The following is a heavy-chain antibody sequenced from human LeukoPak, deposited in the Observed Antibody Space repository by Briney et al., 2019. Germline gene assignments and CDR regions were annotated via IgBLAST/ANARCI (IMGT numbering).Heavy chain of an antibody. CDR3: ATARYDSSGPLDY. CDR2: INHSGST. J-gene: IGHJ4*02. V-gene: IGHV4-34*01. CDR1: GGSFSGYY. D-gene: IGHD3-22*01. Sequence: SETLSLTCAVYGGSFSGYYWSWIRQPPGKGLEWIGEINHSGSTNYSPSLKSRVTISVDTSKNQFSLKLSSVTAADTAVYYCATARYDSSGPLDYWGQGTLVTVSS.